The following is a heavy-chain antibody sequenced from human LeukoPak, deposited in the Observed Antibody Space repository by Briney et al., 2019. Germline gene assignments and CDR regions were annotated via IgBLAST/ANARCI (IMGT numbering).Heavy chain of an antibody. CDR3: ARVWGYYYDSSGYSDFDY. J-gene: IGHJ4*02. D-gene: IGHD3-22*01. V-gene: IGHV1-18*01. CDR1: GYTFTTYG. Sequence: ASVKVSCKASGYTFTTYGITWVRQAPGHGLEWRGWISAYNGNTNYEQKFQGRVTKTIDTSTTTAYKELRSLKSDDTAVYYCARVWGYYYDSSGYSDFDYWGQGTLVTVSS. CDR2: ISAYNGNT.